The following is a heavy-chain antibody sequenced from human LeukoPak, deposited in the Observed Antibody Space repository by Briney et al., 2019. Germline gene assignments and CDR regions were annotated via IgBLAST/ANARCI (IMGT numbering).Heavy chain of an antibody. D-gene: IGHD3-3*01. J-gene: IGHJ5*02. Sequence: SETLSLTCTVSGGSISSYYWSWIRQPPGKGLEWVGYIYYSGTTKYNPSLKSRVSISVDTSKNQFSLKLSSVTAADTAVYYCAGDWSGYNWFDPWGQGTLVTVSS. CDR1: GGSISSYY. V-gene: IGHV4-59*01. CDR3: AGDWSGYNWFDP. CDR2: IYYSGTT.